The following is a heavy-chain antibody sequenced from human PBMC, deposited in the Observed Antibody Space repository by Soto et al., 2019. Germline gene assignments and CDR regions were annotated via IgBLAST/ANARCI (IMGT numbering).Heavy chain of an antibody. CDR3: AQSYSSSSEGDWFDP. CDR1: GFTFDDYA. V-gene: IGHV3-9*01. Sequence: EVQLVESGGGLVQPGRSLRLSCAASGFTFDDYAMHWVRQAPGKGLEWVSGISWNSGSIGYADSVKGRFTISRDNAKNSLYLQMNSLRAEDTALYYCAQSYSSSSEGDWFDPWGQGTLVTVSS. D-gene: IGHD6-6*01. J-gene: IGHJ5*02. CDR2: ISWNSGSI.